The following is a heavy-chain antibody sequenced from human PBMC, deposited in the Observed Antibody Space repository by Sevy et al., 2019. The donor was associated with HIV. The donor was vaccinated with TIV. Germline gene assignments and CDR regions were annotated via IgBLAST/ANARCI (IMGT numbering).Heavy chain of an antibody. D-gene: IGHD2-2*01. CDR2: ISYDGSNK. CDR1: GLTFSSYA. CDR3: ARAELPAAMGDYYYGMDV. Sequence: GGSLRLSCAASGLTFSSYAMHWVRQAPGKGLEWVAVISYDGSNKYYADSVKGRFTISRDNSKNTLYLQMNSLRAEDTAVYYCARAELPAAMGDYYYGMDVWGQRTTVTVSS. J-gene: IGHJ6*02. V-gene: IGHV3-30-3*01.